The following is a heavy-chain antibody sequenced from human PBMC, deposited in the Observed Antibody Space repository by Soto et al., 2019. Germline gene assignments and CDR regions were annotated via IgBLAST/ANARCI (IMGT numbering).Heavy chain of an antibody. CDR1: GGSISSISYY. J-gene: IGHJ6*02. CDR2: AYYSGST. V-gene: IGHV4-39*01. Sequence: PSETLSLTCTVSGGSISSISYYWGWIRQPPGKGLEWSGSAYYSGSTYYNPSLKSRVTISVDTSKHQSSLTLSSVTAADTAVYYCARHHGPGSYYSYSYYYGMDVWGQGATVTVSS. CDR3: ARHHGPGSYYSYSYYYGMDV. D-gene: IGHD3-10*01.